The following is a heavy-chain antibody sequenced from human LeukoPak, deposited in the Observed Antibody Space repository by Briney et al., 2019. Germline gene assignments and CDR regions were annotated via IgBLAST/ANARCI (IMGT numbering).Heavy chain of an antibody. J-gene: IGHJ4*02. CDR2: IYYSGST. V-gene: IGHV4-61*05. CDR1: GGSISSSSYY. CDR3: ARHRDGYTYFDY. D-gene: IGHD5-24*01. Sequence: SETLSLTCTVSGGSISSSSYYWSWIRQPPGKGLEWIGYIYYSGSTNYNPSLKSRVTISVDTSKNQFSLKLSSVTAADTAVYYCARHRDGYTYFDYWGQGTLVTVSS.